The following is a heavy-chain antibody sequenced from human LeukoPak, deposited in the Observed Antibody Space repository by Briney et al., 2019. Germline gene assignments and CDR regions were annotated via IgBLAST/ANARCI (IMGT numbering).Heavy chain of an antibody. CDR1: GFTVSSNY. CDR3: AVPVAGNYYYGMDV. CDR2: IYSGGST. Sequence: GGSLRLSCAASGFTVSSNYMSWVGQAPGKGLEWVSVIYSGGSTYYADSVKGRFTISRDNSKNTLYLQMNSLRAEDTAVYYCAVPVAGNYYYGMDVWGQGTTVTVSS. D-gene: IGHD6-19*01. J-gene: IGHJ6*02. V-gene: IGHV3-53*01.